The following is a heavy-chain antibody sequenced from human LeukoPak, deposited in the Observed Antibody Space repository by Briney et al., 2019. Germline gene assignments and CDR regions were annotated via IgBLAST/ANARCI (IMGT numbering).Heavy chain of an antibody. CDR3: AKGLCSRTSCYWYLDL. CDR1: GFSFSSFG. V-gene: IGHV3-33*06. CDR2: IWYDGSNK. Sequence: GGSLRLSCAASGFSFSSFGIHWVRQAPGKGLEWVALIWYDGSNKYYADSVKGRFTISRDNSKNTLYLQMNSLRAEDTAVYYCAKGLCSRTSCYWYLDLWGRGTLVTVSS. D-gene: IGHD2-2*01. J-gene: IGHJ2*01.